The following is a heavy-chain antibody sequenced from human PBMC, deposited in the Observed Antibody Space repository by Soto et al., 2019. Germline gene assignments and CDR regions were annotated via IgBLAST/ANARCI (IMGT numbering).Heavy chain of an antibody. J-gene: IGHJ4*02. CDR1: GGSISSSSYY. Sequence: SETLSLTCTVSGGSISSSSYYWGWIRQPPGKGLQWIGSIYYSGSTYYNPSLKSRVTISVDTSKNQFSLKLSSVTAADTAVYYCARLGTIVVLTAIGPARQYYFNYWGQGTLVTVSS. V-gene: IGHV4-39*01. CDR2: IYYSGST. D-gene: IGHD2-21*02. CDR3: ARLGTIVVLTAIGPARQYYFNY.